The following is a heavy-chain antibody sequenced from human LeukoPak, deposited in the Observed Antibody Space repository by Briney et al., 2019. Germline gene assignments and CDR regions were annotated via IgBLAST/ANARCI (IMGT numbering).Heavy chain of an antibody. CDR2: ISSSSNYI. J-gene: IGHJ4*02. V-gene: IGHV3-21*01. CDR1: GFTFSNHE. CDR3: SRDPDSGY. Sequence: GGSLRLSCVTSGFTFSNHEMNWVRQAPGKGLEWVSSISSSSNYIYYADSVKGRFTISRDNAKNSLYLQMNSLRVEDTAVYYCSRDPDSGYRGQGTLVTVSS. D-gene: IGHD6-25*01.